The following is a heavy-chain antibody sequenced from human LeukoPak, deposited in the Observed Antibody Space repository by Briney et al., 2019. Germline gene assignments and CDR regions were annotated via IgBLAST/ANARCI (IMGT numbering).Heavy chain of an antibody. CDR1: GYTFTSYG. CDR2: ISYDGSNK. V-gene: IGHV3-30-3*01. J-gene: IGHJ1*01. D-gene: IGHD3-22*01. CDR3: ARGVYDSSGEYFQH. Sequence: SCKASGYTFTSYGISWFRQAPGKGLEWVAVISYDGSNKYYADSVKGRFTISRDNSKNTLYLQMNSLRVEDTAVYYCARGVYDSSGEYFQHWGQGTLVTVSS.